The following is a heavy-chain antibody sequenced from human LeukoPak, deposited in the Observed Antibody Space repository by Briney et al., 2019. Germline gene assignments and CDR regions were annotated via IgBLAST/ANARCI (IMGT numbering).Heavy chain of an antibody. J-gene: IGHJ4*02. CDR2: IYTGGST. D-gene: IGHD2-21*02. Sequence: GGSLRLSCVASGFTISSNYMSWVRQAPGKGLEWISVIYTGGSTSYADSVKGRFTISRDSSTNTLFLQMNSLRTEDTAVYYCSRLWGDCGGDCYSHDYWGQGTLVTVSS. CDR1: GFTISSNY. V-gene: IGHV3-66*04. CDR3: SRLWGDCGGDCYSHDY.